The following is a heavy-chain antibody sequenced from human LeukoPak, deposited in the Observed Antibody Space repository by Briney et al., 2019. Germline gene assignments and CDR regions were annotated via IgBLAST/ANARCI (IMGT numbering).Heavy chain of an antibody. CDR3: ATDGAVAGTAYPEY. CDR1: GYTFTGYY. CDR2: INPNSGGT. Sequence: ASVKVSCKASGYTFTGYYIHWVRQAPGQGLEWMGWINPNSGGTKYAQKFQGRVTMTRDTSISTGYMELSSLTSDDTALYYCATDGAVAGTAYPEYWGQGALVTVSS. V-gene: IGHV1-2*02. D-gene: IGHD6-19*01. J-gene: IGHJ4*02.